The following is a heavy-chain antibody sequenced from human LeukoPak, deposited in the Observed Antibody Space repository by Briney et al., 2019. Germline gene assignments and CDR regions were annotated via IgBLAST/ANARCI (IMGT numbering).Heavy chain of an antibody. CDR2: ISAYNGNT. CDR3: ARVGYCSSTSCYLWFDY. D-gene: IGHD2-2*01. Sequence: ASVNASCTASGYTFTIYGISWVRQAPGQGLEWMGWISAYNGNTNYAQKLQGRVTMTTDTSTSTAYMELRSLRSDDTAVYYCARVGYCSSTSCYLWFDYWGQGTLVTVSS. V-gene: IGHV1-18*01. J-gene: IGHJ4*02. CDR1: GYTFTIYG.